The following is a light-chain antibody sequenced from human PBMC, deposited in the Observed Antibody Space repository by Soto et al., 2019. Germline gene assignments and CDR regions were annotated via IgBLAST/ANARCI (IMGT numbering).Light chain of an antibody. Sequence: QSVLTQPASVSGSPGQSITISCTGTSSDVGSYNYVSWYQQHPGKAPKLMIYEVSKRPSGVSNRFSGSKSGNTASLTISGLQAEDEADYYCCSYAGSTTYVFGNGTKVTVL. J-gene: IGLJ1*01. CDR3: CSYAGSTTYV. CDR1: SSDVGSYNY. V-gene: IGLV2-23*02. CDR2: EVS.